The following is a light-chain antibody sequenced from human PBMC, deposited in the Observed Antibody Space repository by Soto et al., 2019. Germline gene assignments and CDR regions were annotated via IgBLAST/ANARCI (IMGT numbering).Light chain of an antibody. Sequence: DIQVTQSPSFMSASVGDRVTITCRASQGISSDLAWYEQKPGKAPNLLIYDASTLQSGVPSRFSGSVSGTEFTLTISSLQAEDFATYYCQHLHNYPPTFGGGTKVEIK. V-gene: IGKV1-9*01. J-gene: IGKJ4*02. CDR2: DAS. CDR3: QHLHNYPPT. CDR1: QGISSD.